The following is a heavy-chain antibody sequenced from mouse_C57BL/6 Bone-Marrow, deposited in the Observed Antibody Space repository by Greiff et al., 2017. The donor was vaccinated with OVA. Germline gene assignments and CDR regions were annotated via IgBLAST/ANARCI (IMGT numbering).Heavy chain of an antibody. CDR1: GYTFTTYP. J-gene: IGHJ3*01. CDR2: FHPCNGDT. D-gene: IGHD2-4*01. CDR3: ARAGDYDVDWVAY. V-gene: IGHV1-47*01. Sequence: ESGAELVKPGASVKMSCKASGYTFTTYPIEWVKQNHGKSLEWIGNFHPCNGDTKYNEKFKGKATLSVEKSSSTVYLELSRVTSDDSAVYYCARAGDYDVDWVAYWGRGTLVTVSA.